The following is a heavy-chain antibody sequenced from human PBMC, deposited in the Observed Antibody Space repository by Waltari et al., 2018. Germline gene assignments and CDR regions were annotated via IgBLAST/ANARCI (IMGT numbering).Heavy chain of an antibody. CDR2: VDPEDGET. CDR1: GYTFTDYY. D-gene: IGHD6-13*01. Sequence: EVQLVQSGAEVKKPGESLKISCKGSGYTFTDYYMHWVQQAPGKGLEWMGRVDPEDGETIYAEKFQGRVTITADTSTDTAYMELSSLRSEDTAVYYCATGSSPSGDYWGQGTLVTVSS. J-gene: IGHJ4*02. CDR3: ATGSSPSGDY. V-gene: IGHV1-69-2*01.